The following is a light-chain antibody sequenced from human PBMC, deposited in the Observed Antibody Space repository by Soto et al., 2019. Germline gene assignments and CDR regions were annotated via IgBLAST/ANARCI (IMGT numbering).Light chain of an antibody. V-gene: IGKV3-15*01. CDR3: QQYNYWPWT. Sequence: EIVMTQSPATLSVSPGERATLSCRASQSVSSNLAWYQQKPGQAPRLLIYGASTRATGIPASFSGSGSETEFTLTISSLQSEDFAVYYCQQYNYWPWTFGQGTKVEIK. J-gene: IGKJ1*01. CDR1: QSVSSN. CDR2: GAS.